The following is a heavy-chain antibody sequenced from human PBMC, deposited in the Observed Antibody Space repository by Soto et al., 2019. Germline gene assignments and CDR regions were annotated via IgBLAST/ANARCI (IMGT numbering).Heavy chain of an antibody. J-gene: IGHJ5*02. CDR3: ARDRAKIVLVPAAMPDAAAGTQYNWFDP. CDR2: IYYSGST. Sequence: PSETLCLTCTVSGGSISSSSYYWGWIRQPPGKGLEWIGSIYYSGSTYYNPSLKSRVTISVDTSTNQFSLRLSSLRSEDTAVYYCARDRAKIVLVPAAMPDAAAGTQYNWFDPWGQGTLVTVSS. CDR1: GGSISSSSYY. V-gene: IGHV4-39*01. D-gene: IGHD2-2*01.